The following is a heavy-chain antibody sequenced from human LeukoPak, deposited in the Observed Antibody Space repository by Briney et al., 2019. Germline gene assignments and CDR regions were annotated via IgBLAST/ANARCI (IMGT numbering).Heavy chain of an antibody. CDR2: ISSSSSYI. D-gene: IGHD3-22*01. J-gene: IGHJ4*02. V-gene: IGHV3-21*01. CDR1: GFTFSSYW. Sequence: PGGSLRLSCAASGFTFSSYWMSWVRQAPGKGLEWVSSISSSSSYIYYADSVKGRFTISRDNAKNSLYLQMNSLRAEDTAVYYCATLTHTTYYYDSSGYYIDYWGQGTLVTVSS. CDR3: ATLTHTTYYYDSSGYYIDY.